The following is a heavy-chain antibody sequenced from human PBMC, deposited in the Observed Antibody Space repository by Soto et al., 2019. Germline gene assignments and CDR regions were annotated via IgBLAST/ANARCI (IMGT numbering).Heavy chain of an antibody. V-gene: IGHV6-1*01. Sequence: PSQTLSLTCVISGDSVTGNTAGWNWIRQSPSRGLEWLGRTYYRSKWYYDYAGSVKGRMTINPDTSRNQFSLQLNSVSPEDTAVYYCASGMLVRGAYYYYYGMDVWGQGTTVTVSS. CDR1: GDSVTGNTAG. CDR3: ASGMLVRGAYYYYYGMDV. J-gene: IGHJ6*02. D-gene: IGHD3-10*01. CDR2: TYYRSKWYY.